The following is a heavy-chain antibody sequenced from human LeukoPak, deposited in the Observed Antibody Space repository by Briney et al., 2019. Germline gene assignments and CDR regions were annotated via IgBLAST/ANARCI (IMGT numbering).Heavy chain of an antibody. CDR2: INRDGSEK. D-gene: IGHD3-22*01. CDR3: ASRTSSGFYYDH. J-gene: IGHJ4*02. V-gene: IGHV3-7*01. CDR1: GFIFSHYW. Sequence: GGSLRLSCGTSGFIFSHYWMSWVRQAPGKGLEWVANINRDGSEKYYVDSVKGRFTISRDNAKNSLDLQMNSLSAEDTAVYYCASRTSSGFYYDHWGQGALVTVSS.